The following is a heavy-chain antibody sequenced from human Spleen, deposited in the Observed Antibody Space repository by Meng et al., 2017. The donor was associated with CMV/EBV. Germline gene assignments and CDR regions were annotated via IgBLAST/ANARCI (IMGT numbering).Heavy chain of an antibody. Sequence: AFGFTFTGYYIYWVRQAPGQGLEWMGRLNPHSGGAKYAQRFQGRVTMSRDTSISTAYMELSGLTSDDTALYYCAREDYFDGSGVDYWGQGTLVTVSS. CDR2: LNPHSGGA. CDR1: GFTFTGYY. D-gene: IGHD3-22*01. CDR3: AREDYFDGSGVDY. V-gene: IGHV1-2*06. J-gene: IGHJ4*02.